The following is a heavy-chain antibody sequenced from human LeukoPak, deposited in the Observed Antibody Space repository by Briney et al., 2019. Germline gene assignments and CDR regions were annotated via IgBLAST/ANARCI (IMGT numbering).Heavy chain of an antibody. CDR2: IIPIFGTA. CDR3: ARGSGVSYYYYMDV. J-gene: IGHJ6*03. Sequence: GASVKVSCKASGGTFSSYAISWVRQAPGQGLEWMGGIIPIFGTANYAQKFQGRVTMTTDASTSTAYMELRSLRSEDTAVYYCARGSGVSYYYYMDVWGKGTTVTVSS. D-gene: IGHD1-26*01. CDR1: GGTFSSYA. V-gene: IGHV1-69*05.